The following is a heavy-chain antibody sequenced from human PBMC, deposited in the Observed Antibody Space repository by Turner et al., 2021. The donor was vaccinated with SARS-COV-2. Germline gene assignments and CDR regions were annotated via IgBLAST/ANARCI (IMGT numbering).Heavy chain of an antibody. CDR3: ARARWHYYDSSGYYPDAFDI. D-gene: IGHD3-22*01. CDR2: ISSSSSYI. V-gene: IGHV3-21*01. CDR1: GFTFSSYS. Sequence: EVQLVESGGGLVKPGGSLRLSCAASGFTFSSYSMNWVRQAPGKGPEWVSSISSSSSYIYYADSVKGRFTISRDNAKNSLYLQMNSLRAEDTAVYYCARARWHYYDSSGYYPDAFDIWGQGTMVTVSS. J-gene: IGHJ3*02.